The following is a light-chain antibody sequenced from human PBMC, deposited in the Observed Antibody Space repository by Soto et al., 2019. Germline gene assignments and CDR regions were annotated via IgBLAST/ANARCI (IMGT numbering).Light chain of an antibody. Sequence: EIVLTQSPATLSLSPGERATLSCRASQSVSSYLAWYQQKPGQAPRLLIYDASNRATGIPARFSGSGSGTDFNLTISSLEPEDFAVYYCQQRSHWPPITFGGGTKVEIK. CDR2: DAS. J-gene: IGKJ4*01. CDR1: QSVSSY. CDR3: QQRSHWPPIT. V-gene: IGKV3-11*01.